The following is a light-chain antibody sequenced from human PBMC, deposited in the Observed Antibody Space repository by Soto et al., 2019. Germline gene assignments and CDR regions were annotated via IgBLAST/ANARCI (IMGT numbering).Light chain of an antibody. J-gene: IGKJ2*01. CDR3: QQYYSYPPI. CDR1: QGISNY. Sequence: AIRMTQSPSSFSASTGDRVTITCRASQGISNYLVWYQQKPGKAPNLLIYAASTLQSGVPSRFSGSGSGTDFTLTISYLQSEDFATYFCQQYYSYPPIFGQGTKLEIK. CDR2: AAS. V-gene: IGKV1-8*01.